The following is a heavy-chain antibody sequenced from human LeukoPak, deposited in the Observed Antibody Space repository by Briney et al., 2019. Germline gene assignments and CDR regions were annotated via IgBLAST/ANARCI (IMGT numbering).Heavy chain of an antibody. V-gene: IGHV3-7*01. J-gene: IGHJ4*02. CDR1: GFTFSSCG. CDR2: IKQDGSEK. CDR3: ARDSDGGGFDY. D-gene: IGHD3-16*01. Sequence: GGSLRLSCAASGFTFSSCGMHWVRQAPGKGLEWVANIKQDGSEKYYVDSVKGRFTISRDNAKNSLYLQMNSLRAEDTAVYYCARDSDGGGFDYWGQGTLVTVSS.